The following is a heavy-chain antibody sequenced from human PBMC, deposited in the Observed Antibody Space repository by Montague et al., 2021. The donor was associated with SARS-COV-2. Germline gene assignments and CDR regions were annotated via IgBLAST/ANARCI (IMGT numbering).Heavy chain of an antibody. CDR3: ARDNYDYVWGSYRYIY. V-gene: IGHV3-30*04. J-gene: IGHJ4*02. D-gene: IGHD3-16*02. Sequence: SLSLSFSASGFTFSSYAMHWVRQAPGKGLEWVAVISHDGSNKYYADSVKGRFTISRDNSKNTLYLQMNSLRAEDTAVYYCARDNYDYVWGSYRYIYWGQGTRGTVAA. CDR1: GFTFSSYA. CDR2: ISHDGSNK.